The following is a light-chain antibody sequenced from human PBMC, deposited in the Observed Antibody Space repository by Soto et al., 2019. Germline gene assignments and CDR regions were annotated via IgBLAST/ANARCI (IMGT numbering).Light chain of an antibody. CDR2: EVS. V-gene: IGLV2-8*01. CDR3: SSYAGSNKV. J-gene: IGLJ3*02. CDR1: SSDVGGYNC. Sequence: QSVLTQPPSASGSPGQSVTISCTGTSSDVGGYNCVSWYQQHPGKAPKLMIYEVSKRPSGVPDRFSGSKSGNTASLTVSGLQAEDEADYYCSSYAGSNKVFGGGTQLTVL.